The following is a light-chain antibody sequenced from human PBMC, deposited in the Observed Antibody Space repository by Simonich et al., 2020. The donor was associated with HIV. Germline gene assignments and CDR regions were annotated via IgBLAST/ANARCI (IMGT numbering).Light chain of an antibody. CDR1: SSDVGGYNF. CDR2: DVR. Sequence: QSALTQPASVSGSPGQSITISCTGTSSDVGGYNFVSWYQQHPGKAPKLMIYDVRKRPSGVSNRFSGSKSGNTASLTISGLQPEDEANYYCSSYTSISTWVFGGGTKLTVL. J-gene: IGLJ3*02. V-gene: IGLV2-14*01. CDR3: SSYTSISTWV.